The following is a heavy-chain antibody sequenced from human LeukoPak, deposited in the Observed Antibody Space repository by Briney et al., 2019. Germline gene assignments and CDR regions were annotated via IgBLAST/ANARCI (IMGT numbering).Heavy chain of an antibody. Sequence: GASVKVSCKASGYTFTGYYMHWVRQAPGQGLEWMGWINPNSGGTNYAQKFRGRVTMTRDTSISTAYMELSRLRSDDTAVYYCARPHWYGFSDYFDYWGQGTLVTVSS. CDR3: ARPHWYGFSDYFDY. J-gene: IGHJ4*02. CDR1: GYTFTGYY. D-gene: IGHD6-13*01. CDR2: INPNSGGT. V-gene: IGHV1-2*02.